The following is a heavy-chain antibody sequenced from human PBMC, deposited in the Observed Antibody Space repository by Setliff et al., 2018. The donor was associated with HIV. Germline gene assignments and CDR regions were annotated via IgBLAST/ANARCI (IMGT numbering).Heavy chain of an antibody. CDR1: GGSIITSDDY. V-gene: IGHV4-39*01. J-gene: IGHJ4*02. Sequence: SETLSLTCIVSGGSIITSDDYWGWIRQPPGKGLEWIGSFYYGGNTYYNPSLKSRVTISADTSKNQFSLKLSSVTAADAAVYYCALLEVPLIVGTPPPIWGQGTLVTVSS. D-gene: IGHD1-26*01. CDR3: ALLEVPLIVGTPPPI. CDR2: FYYGGNT.